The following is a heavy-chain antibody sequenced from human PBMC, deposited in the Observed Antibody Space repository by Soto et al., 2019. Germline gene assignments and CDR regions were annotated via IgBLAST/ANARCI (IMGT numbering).Heavy chain of an antibody. CDR3: AKSIEGGPMDV. Sequence: GESLKIYCQGSGYTFSNHWINWVRLVPGKGLEWMGIIFPRDSDTRYSPSLQGQVIISVDKSTNTAYLQWTRLTASDTAIYYCAKSIEGGPMDVWGQGTTVTVSS. V-gene: IGHV5-51*01. CDR1: GYTFSNHW. J-gene: IGHJ6*02. CDR2: IFPRDSDT. D-gene: IGHD1-26*01.